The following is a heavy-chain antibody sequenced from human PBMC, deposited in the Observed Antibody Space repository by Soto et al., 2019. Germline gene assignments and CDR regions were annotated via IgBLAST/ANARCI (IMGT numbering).Heavy chain of an antibody. Sequence: PGGSLRLSCAASGFTFSKYAMIWIRQVPGKGLEWVSSISSSSSYIYYADSVKGRFTISRDNAKDSLYLQMNSLRAEDTAVYYCAREGIFGVVIRYYYYGMDVWGQGTTVTVSS. CDR1: GFTFSKYA. J-gene: IGHJ6*02. D-gene: IGHD3-3*01. V-gene: IGHV3-21*01. CDR3: AREGIFGVVIRYYYYGMDV. CDR2: ISSSSSYI.